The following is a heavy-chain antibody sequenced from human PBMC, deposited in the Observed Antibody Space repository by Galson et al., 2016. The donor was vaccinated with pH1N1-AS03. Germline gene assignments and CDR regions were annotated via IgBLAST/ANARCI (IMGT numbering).Heavy chain of an antibody. CDR3: ARRYSFYY. Sequence: SVKVSCKASGYTLTRYYMHWVRQAPGQGLEWMGIIDPSGGPTTYAPKFQGRITITTDTSTSTVYMELVSLRSEDTAVYYCARRYSFYYWGPGTLVTVSS. CDR1: GYTLTRYY. D-gene: IGHD3-10*01. CDR2: IDPSGGPT. J-gene: IGHJ4*02. V-gene: IGHV1-46*01.